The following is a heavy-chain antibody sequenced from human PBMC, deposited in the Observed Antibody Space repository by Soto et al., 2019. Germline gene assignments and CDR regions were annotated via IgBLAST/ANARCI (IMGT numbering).Heavy chain of an antibody. CDR1: GGSISSGGYS. J-gene: IGHJ4*02. CDR2: IYHSGST. V-gene: IGHV4-30-2*01. CDR3: ARSEATALDY. Sequence: SETLSLTCAVSGGSISSGGYSWSWIRQPPGKGLEWIGYIYHSGSTYYNPSLKSRVTISVDRSKNRFSLKLSSVTAADTAVYYCARSEATALDYWGQGTLVTVSS.